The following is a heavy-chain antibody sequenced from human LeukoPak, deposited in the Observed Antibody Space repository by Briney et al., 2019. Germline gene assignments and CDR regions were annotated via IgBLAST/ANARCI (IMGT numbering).Heavy chain of an antibody. Sequence: EASVKVSCKASGGTFSSYAISWVRQAPGQGLEWMGRIIPILGIANYAQKFQGRVTITADKSTSTAYMELSSLRSEDTAVYYCVRYPYGSGSYEGGYWGQGTLVTVSS. V-gene: IGHV1-69*04. J-gene: IGHJ4*02. D-gene: IGHD3-10*01. CDR1: GGTFSSYA. CDR2: IIPILGIA. CDR3: VRYPYGSGSYEGGY.